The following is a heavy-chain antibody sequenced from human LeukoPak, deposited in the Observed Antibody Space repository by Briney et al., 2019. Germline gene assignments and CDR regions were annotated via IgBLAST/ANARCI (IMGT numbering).Heavy chain of an antibody. V-gene: IGHV3-48*03. Sequence: GGSLRLSCAASGFTFDDYGMSWVRQAPGKGLEWVSYISSSGSTIYYADSVKGRLTISRDNAKNSLYLQMNSLRAEDTAVYYCAREGTQYGDYDAFDIWGQGTMVTVSS. CDR1: GFTFDDYG. CDR2: ISSSGSTI. J-gene: IGHJ3*02. CDR3: AREGTQYGDYDAFDI. D-gene: IGHD4-17*01.